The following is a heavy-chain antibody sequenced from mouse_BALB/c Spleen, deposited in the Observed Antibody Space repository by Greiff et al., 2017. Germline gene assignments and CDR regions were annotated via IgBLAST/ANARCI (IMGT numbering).Heavy chain of an antibody. CDR1: GFTFSSYT. CDR3: ARHYYGSSYWYFDV. D-gene: IGHD1-1*01. V-gene: IGHV5-12-2*01. CDR2: ISNGGGST. Sequence: EVQRVESGGGLVQPGGSLKLSCAASGFTFSSYTMSWVRQTPEKRLEWVAYISNGGGSTYYPDTVKGRFTISRDNAKNTLYLQMSSLKSEDTAMYYCARHYYGSSYWYFDVWGAGTTVTVSS. J-gene: IGHJ1*01.